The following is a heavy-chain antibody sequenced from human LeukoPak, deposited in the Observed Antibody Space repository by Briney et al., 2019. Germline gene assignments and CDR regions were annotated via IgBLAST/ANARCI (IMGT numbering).Heavy chain of an antibody. Sequence: GASVKVSCKASGYTFTSYYMHWVRQAPGQGLEWMGRINPNSGGTNYAQKFQGRVTMTRDTSISTAYMELSRLRSDDTAVYYCALQNPWNYVLGYWGQGTLVTVSS. CDR3: ALQNPWNYVLGY. J-gene: IGHJ4*02. CDR2: INPNSGGT. CDR1: GYTFTSYY. V-gene: IGHV1-2*06. D-gene: IGHD1-7*01.